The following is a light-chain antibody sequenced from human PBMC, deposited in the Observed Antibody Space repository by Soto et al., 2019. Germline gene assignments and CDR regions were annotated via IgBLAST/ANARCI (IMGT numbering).Light chain of an antibody. CDR1: QSVNSY. CDR3: QQRGDWPPIT. V-gene: IGKV3-11*01. CDR2: DAS. Sequence: EIVLTQSPATLSLSPGERDTLSCRASQSVNSYLAWYQQKPGQAPRLLIYDASNRATGIPVRFSGSGSGTDFTLTISSLEPEDFAVYYCQQRGDWPPITFGHGTRLEIK. J-gene: IGKJ5*01.